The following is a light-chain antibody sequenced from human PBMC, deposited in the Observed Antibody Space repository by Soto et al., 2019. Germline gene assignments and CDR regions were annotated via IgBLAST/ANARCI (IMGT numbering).Light chain of an antibody. V-gene: IGKV3-20*01. CDR3: QLYGGSPKT. Sequence: EIVLTQSPDTLSLSPGERATLSCRASQSVTYDQLAWYRQTPGQAPRLLIHGASTRAPGIPDRFSGSRSGTDFTLTISRLEPEDFAVYYCQLYGGSPKTFGQGTKVDIK. CDR1: QSVTYDQ. CDR2: GAS. J-gene: IGKJ1*01.